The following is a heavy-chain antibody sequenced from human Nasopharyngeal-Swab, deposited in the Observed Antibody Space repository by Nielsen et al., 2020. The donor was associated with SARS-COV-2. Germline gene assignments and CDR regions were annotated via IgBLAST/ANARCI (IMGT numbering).Heavy chain of an antibody. Sequence: GSLRLSCSVSGGSISGYFLSWIRQPAGEGLEWIGRVYTSGRTNYNPSLKSRVTISIDMSKNQFSLEFRSVTAADTAFYYCARSGTTKYGLDVWGQGTTVIVSS. J-gene: IGHJ6*01. CDR2: VYTSGRT. D-gene: IGHD1-1*01. CDR3: ARSGTTKYGLDV. V-gene: IGHV4-4*07. CDR1: GGSISGYF.